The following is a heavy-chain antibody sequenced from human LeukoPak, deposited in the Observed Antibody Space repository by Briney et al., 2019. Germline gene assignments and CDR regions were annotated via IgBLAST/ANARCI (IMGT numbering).Heavy chain of an antibody. D-gene: IGHD4-17*01. V-gene: IGHV3-30*02. CDR2: IRYDGSNK. Sequence: PGGSLRLSCAASGFTFSSYGMHWVRQAPGKGLEWVAFIRYDGSNKYYADSVKGRFTISRDNAKNSLYLQMNSLRAEDTAVYYCAKVGYGDYEGFDYWGQGTLVTVSS. CDR3: AKVGYGDYEGFDY. CDR1: GFTFSSYG. J-gene: IGHJ4*02.